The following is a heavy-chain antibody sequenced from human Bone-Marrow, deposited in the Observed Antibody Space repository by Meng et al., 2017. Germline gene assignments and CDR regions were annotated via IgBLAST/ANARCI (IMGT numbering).Heavy chain of an antibody. CDR3: ARAGSGIVVVLDP. CDR2: IYYSGST. V-gene: IGHV4-39*07. D-gene: IGHD2-2*01. CDR1: GGSISSSSYY. Sequence: QVPLQESGPGLVTPSETLSLSCTVSGGSISSSSYYWGWIRQPPGKGLEWIGSIYYSGSTYYNPSLKSRVTISVDTSKNQFSLKLSSVTAADTAVYYCARAGSGIVVVLDPWGQGTLVTVSS. J-gene: IGHJ5*02.